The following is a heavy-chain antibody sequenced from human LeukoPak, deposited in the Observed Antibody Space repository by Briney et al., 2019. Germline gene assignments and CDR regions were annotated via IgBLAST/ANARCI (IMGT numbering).Heavy chain of an antibody. CDR1: GTSISSYY. J-gene: IGHJ6*03. CDR2: IFTYGSS. D-gene: IGHD4-23*01. Sequence: SETLSLTCTVSGTSISSYYWTWIRQPPGKGLEWIGYIFTYGSSNYNPSLKSRVTISIDASKNQLSLKLTSVGAADTAVYYCARGAGNAVVSSYSYYYMDVWGKGTTVTVSS. CDR3: ARGAGNAVVSSYSYYYMDV. V-gene: IGHV4-4*09.